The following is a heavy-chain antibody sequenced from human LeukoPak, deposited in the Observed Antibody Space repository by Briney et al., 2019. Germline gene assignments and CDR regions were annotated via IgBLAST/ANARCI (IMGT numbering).Heavy chain of an antibody. CDR2: INSDGSST. Sequence: PGGSLRLSCAASGFTFSSYWMHWVRQAPGQGLVWVSRINSDGSSTSYADSVKGRFTISRDNAKNTLYLQMNSLRAEDTAVYYCARVYYDSWSGSYYFDYWGQGALVTVSS. V-gene: IGHV3-74*01. CDR3: ARVYYDSWSGSYYFDY. J-gene: IGHJ4*02. D-gene: IGHD3-3*01. CDR1: GFTFSSYW.